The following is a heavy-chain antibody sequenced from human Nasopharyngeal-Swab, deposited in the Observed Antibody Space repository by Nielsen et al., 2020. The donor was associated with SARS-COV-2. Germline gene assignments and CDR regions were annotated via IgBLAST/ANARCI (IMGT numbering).Heavy chain of an antibody. D-gene: IGHD3-3*01. Sequence: SETLSLTCTVSGGSISSGSYYWSWIRQPAGKGPEWIGRIYTSGSTNYNPSLKSRVTISVDTSKNQFSLKLSSVTAADTAVYYCASTPRITIFGVVTSQFDYWGQGTLVTVSS. CDR3: ASTPRITIFGVVTSQFDY. J-gene: IGHJ4*02. CDR1: GGSISSGSYY. V-gene: IGHV4-61*02. CDR2: IYTSGST.